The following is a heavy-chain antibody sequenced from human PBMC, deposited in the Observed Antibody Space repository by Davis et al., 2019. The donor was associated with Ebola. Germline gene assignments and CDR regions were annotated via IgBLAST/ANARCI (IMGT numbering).Heavy chain of an antibody. Sequence: AASVTVSCKASGFTLTKYAIHWVRQAPGQRLEWMGWINAGNGNTKYSQKFQGRVTITRDTSASTAYMELSSLRSEDTAVYYCARLYGMDVWGKGTTVTVSS. CDR1: GFTLTKYA. CDR2: INAGNGNT. J-gene: IGHJ6*04. CDR3: ARLYGMDV. V-gene: IGHV1-3*01.